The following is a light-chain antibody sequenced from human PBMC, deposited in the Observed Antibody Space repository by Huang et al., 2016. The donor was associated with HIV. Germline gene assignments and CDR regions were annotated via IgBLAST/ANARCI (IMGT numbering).Light chain of an antibody. V-gene: IGKV3-15*01. CDR3: QQYTNWPRT. CDR1: QNVGTN. Sequence: EIVMTQSPATLSVSPGERAPLSCRASQNVGTNLVWYQQRPGQAPRLLIYGASTRATGIPARFSGSGSGTEFSLTITSLQSEDFAVYYCQQYTNWPRTFGGGTTVEI. J-gene: IGKJ4*01. CDR2: GAS.